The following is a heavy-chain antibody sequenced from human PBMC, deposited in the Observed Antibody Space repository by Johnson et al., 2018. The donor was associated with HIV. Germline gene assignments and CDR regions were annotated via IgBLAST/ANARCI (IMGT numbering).Heavy chain of an antibody. CDR2: IWYDGSNE. CDR3: VRTSCTGARCLGYDPFDV. J-gene: IGHJ3*01. D-gene: IGHD3-16*01. V-gene: IGHV3-33*08. Sequence: QVQLVESGGGVVQPGRSLRLSCAASGFTFSSYTMHWVRQAPGKGLEWVAVIWYDGSNEYYADSVKGRFTISRDNSKDTLYLQMNSLRAEDTAVYYCVRTSCTGARCLGYDPFDVWGQGTMVTVSS. CDR1: GFTFSSYT.